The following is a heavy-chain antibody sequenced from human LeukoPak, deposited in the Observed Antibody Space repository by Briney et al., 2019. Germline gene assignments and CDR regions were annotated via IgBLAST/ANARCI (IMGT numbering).Heavy chain of an antibody. Sequence: RGASVKVSCKASGYTFTGYYMHWVRQAPGQGLEWMGWINPNNGGTHYAQKFQGRVTMTRDTSISTAYMELSRLRSDDTAVYYCAREPGDGGYDNFDYWGQGTLVTVSP. CDR3: AREPGDGGYDNFDY. CDR1: GYTFTGYY. J-gene: IGHJ4*02. D-gene: IGHD5-12*01. CDR2: INPNNGGT. V-gene: IGHV1-2*02.